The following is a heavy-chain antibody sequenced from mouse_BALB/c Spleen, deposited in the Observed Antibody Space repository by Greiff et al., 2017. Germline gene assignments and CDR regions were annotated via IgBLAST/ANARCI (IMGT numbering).Heavy chain of an antibody. CDR3: AREGYGSSYVKYFDV. J-gene: IGHJ1*01. Sequence: EVQRVESGGGLVKPGGSLKLSCAASGFTFSSYAMSWVRQSPEKRLEWVAEISSGGSYTYYPDTVTGRFTISRDNAKNTLYLEMSSLRSEDTAMYYCAREGYGSSYVKYFDVWGAGTTVTVSS. V-gene: IGHV5-9-4*01. CDR2: ISSGGSYT. CDR1: GFTFSSYA. D-gene: IGHD1-1*01.